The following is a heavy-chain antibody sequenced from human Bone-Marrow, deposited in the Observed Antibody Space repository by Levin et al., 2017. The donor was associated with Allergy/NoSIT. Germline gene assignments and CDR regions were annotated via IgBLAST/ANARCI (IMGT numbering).Heavy chain of an antibody. J-gene: IGHJ6*03. V-gene: IGHV4-61*09. Sequence: SQTLSLTCTVSGVSITSGNYYWSWIRQPAGKGLEWIGHIYTSGNTNYNPSLKSRVTISVDTSKNQFSLKLRSVTTADTAVYYCARVLQYYYYYMDVWGKGTTVTVSS. D-gene: IGHD5-24*01. CDR1: GVSITSGNYY. CDR2: IYTSGNT. CDR3: ARVLQYYYYYMDV.